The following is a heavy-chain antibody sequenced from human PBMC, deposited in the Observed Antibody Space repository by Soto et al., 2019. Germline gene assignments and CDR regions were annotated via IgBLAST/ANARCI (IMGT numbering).Heavy chain of an antibody. Sequence: GRSLRLSCIGSGFTFSSHAMTWVRQAPGKGLEWVSTISGSGGNTYDAESVKGRFATSRDNSMNTLYLQLNSLRAEDTAVYYCATPAGDTSTWYSPSYDYWGQGTLVTVSS. CDR2: ISGSGGNT. CDR1: GFTFSSHA. J-gene: IGHJ4*02. V-gene: IGHV3-23*01. CDR3: ATPAGDTSTWYSPSYDY. D-gene: IGHD2-15*01.